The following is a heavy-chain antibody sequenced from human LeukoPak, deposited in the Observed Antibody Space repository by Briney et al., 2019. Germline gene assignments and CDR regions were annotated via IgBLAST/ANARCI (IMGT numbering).Heavy chain of an antibody. CDR3: TRGLGEHGGVSDR. J-gene: IGHJ5*02. D-gene: IGHD3-16*01. Sequence: GGSLRLSCAASGFIFTSNRMNWGRQAPGKGLEWVANIKHDGSGQIYVDSVKGRFTISRDNAKDSVYLQMNSLRAEDAAVYYCTRGLGEHGGVSDRWGQGTLVIVS. CDR1: GFIFTSNR. CDR2: IKHDGSGQ. V-gene: IGHV3-7*01.